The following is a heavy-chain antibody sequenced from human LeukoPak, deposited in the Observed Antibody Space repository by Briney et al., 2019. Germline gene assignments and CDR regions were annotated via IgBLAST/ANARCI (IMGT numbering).Heavy chain of an antibody. V-gene: IGHV1-8*03. CDR1: GYTFTSYD. J-gene: IGHJ6*03. CDR2: MNPNSGNT. CDR3: ARSIGESIFGVVSQKRNHAYYYYYMDV. D-gene: IGHD3-3*01. Sequence: ASVKVSCKASGYTFTSYDINWVRQATGQGLEWMGWMNPNSGNTGYAQKFQGRVTITRNTSISTAYMELSSLRSEDTAVYYCARSIGESIFGVVSQKRNHAYYYYYMDVWGKGTTVTVSS.